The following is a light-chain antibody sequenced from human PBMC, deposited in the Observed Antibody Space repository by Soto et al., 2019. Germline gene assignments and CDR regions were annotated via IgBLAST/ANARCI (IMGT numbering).Light chain of an antibody. J-gene: IGKJ1*01. V-gene: IGKV3-15*01. CDR2: GAS. Sequence: EIVMTQSPATLSVCPGERATLSCRASQNVSSNLAWYQQKPGQAPRLLIYGASTRATGIPARFSGSGSGTEFTLTISSLQSEDFAVYYCQQYNNWPWTFGQGTKVEIK. CDR3: QQYNNWPWT. CDR1: QNVSSN.